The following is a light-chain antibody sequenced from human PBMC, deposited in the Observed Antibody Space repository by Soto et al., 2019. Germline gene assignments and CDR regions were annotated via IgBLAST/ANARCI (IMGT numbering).Light chain of an antibody. Sequence: DIQMTQSPSTLSASVGDRVTITCRASQTINSWLAWYQQKPGKAPKVLIFDASSLKTGVPSRFSGSGSWTEFTLTISNLQPDDFATYYCQQYDSYSSGPFGQGTKVAIK. J-gene: IGKJ1*01. CDR1: QTINSW. CDR2: DAS. V-gene: IGKV1-5*01. CDR3: QQYDSYSSGP.